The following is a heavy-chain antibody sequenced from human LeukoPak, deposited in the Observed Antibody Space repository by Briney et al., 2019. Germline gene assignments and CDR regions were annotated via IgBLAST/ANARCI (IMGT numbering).Heavy chain of an antibody. Sequence: SVNVSCKASGGTFSSYAISWVRQAPGQGLEGMGAIIPIFGTANYAQKFQGRVTITADESTSTAYMELSSLRSEDTAVYYCAREMTTVTSGFDYWGQGTLVTVSS. D-gene: IGHD4-17*01. CDR1: GGTFSSYA. V-gene: IGHV1-69*13. CDR3: AREMTTVTSGFDY. CDR2: IIPIFGTA. J-gene: IGHJ4*02.